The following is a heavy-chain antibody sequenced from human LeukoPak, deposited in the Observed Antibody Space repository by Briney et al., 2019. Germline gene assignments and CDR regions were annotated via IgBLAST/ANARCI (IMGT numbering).Heavy chain of an antibody. D-gene: IGHD3-10*02. V-gene: IGHV4-59*02. J-gene: IGHJ3*02. CDR3: ARGMFAFDI. CDR2: MYYSGST. CDR1: GDSVSLYY. Sequence: SETLSLTCIVSGDSVSLYYWSWIRQPPGKGLEWIGNMYYSGSTTYNPSLKSRITLSVDTSKNQFSLKLSSVTAADTAVYYCARGMFAFDIWGQGTMVTVSS.